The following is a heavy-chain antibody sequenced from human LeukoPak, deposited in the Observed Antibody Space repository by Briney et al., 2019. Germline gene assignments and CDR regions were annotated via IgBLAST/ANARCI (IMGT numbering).Heavy chain of an antibody. D-gene: IGHD3-22*01. V-gene: IGHV4-34*01. Sequence: SETLSLTCAVYGGSFSGYYWSWIRQPPGKGLEWIGEINHSGSTNYNPSLKSRVTISVDTSRNQFSLKLSSVTAADTAVYYCASSEYYYDSSGNFDYWGQGTLVTVSS. CDR2: INHSGST. CDR3: ASSEYYYDSSGNFDY. J-gene: IGHJ4*02. CDR1: GGSFSGYY.